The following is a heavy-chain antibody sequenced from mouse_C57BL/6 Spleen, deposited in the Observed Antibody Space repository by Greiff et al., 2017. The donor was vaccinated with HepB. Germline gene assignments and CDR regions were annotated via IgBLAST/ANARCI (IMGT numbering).Heavy chain of an antibody. CDR1: GFTFSSYA. V-gene: IGHV5-4*01. Sequence: EVMLVESGGGLVKPGGSLKLSCAASGFTFSSYAMSWVRQTPEKRLEWVATISDGGSYTYYPDNVKGRFTISRDNAKNNLYLQMSHLKSEDTAMYYCARERATVAMDYWGQGTSVTVSS. CDR2: ISDGGSYT. J-gene: IGHJ4*01. D-gene: IGHD1-1*01. CDR3: ARERATVAMDY.